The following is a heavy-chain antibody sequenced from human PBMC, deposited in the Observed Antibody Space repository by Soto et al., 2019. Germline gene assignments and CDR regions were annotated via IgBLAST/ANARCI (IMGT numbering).Heavy chain of an antibody. CDR3: AKGLGELSPESFDY. Sequence: QVQLVESGGGVVQPGRSLRLSCAASGFTFSYYAMHWVRQAPGKGLEWVAVISYDGSDKYYADSVKGRFTISRDNSKNTLNLLMNSLRADDTAVYYCAKGLGELSPESFDYWGQGTLITVSS. CDR2: ISYDGSDK. J-gene: IGHJ4*02. D-gene: IGHD3-16*02. V-gene: IGHV3-30*18. CDR1: GFTFSYYA.